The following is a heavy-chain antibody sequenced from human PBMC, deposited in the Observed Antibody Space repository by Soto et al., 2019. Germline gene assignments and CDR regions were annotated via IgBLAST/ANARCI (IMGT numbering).Heavy chain of an antibody. CDR2: INPSGGST. D-gene: IGHD4-4*01. Sequence: ASVKVSCKASGYTFTSYYMHWVRQAPGQGLEWMGIINPSGGSTSYAQKFQGRVTMTRDTSMSTVYMELSSLRSEDTAVYYCARDSSFDSNYLYYYGMDVWGQGTTVTVSS. CDR3: ARDSSFDSNYLYYYGMDV. V-gene: IGHV1-46*01. J-gene: IGHJ6*02. CDR1: GYTFTSYY.